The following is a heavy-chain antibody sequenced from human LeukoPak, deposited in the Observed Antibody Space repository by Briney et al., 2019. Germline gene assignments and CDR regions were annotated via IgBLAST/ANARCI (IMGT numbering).Heavy chain of an antibody. D-gene: IGHD3-9*01. CDR3: AKERVDWRYFDY. Sequence: GGSLRLSCVASGFTFSRYGMGWVRQAPGKGLEWVSGISDSGSNTYYADSVKGRFTISRDNSRNTLYLQMNSLRAEDTAVYYCAKERVDWRYFDYWGQGTLVTVSS. J-gene: IGHJ4*02. CDR1: GFTFSRYG. V-gene: IGHV3-23*01. CDR2: ISDSGSNT.